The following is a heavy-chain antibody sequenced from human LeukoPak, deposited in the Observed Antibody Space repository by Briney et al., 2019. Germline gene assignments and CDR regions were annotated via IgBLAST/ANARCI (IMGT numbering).Heavy chain of an antibody. Sequence: PGGSLRLSCAASGFTFSSYAMHGVRQAPAKGLEWVAVISYDGSNKYYADSVKGRFTISRDNSKNTLYLQMNSLRAEDTAVHYCARDPGYSYGYVPWFDPWGQGTLVTVSS. D-gene: IGHD5-18*01. CDR2: ISYDGSNK. CDR3: ARDPGYSYGYVPWFDP. CDR1: GFTFSSYA. J-gene: IGHJ5*02. V-gene: IGHV3-30-3*01.